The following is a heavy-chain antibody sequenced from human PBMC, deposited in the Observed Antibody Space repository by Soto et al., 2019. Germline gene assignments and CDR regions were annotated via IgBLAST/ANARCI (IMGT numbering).Heavy chain of an antibody. D-gene: IGHD1-26*01. Sequence: SETLSLTCTVSGGSISTSNYHWGRLRQSPGKGLEWVGNIYYNGDAYYNPSLKSRVTISIDTSKNQFSLSLSSVTAADSAVYYCGRRGVVGAGYFDVWGQGALVPVPQ. CDR2: IYYNGDA. CDR1: GGSISTSNYH. J-gene: IGHJ4*02. V-gene: IGHV4-39*01. CDR3: GRRGVVGAGYFDV.